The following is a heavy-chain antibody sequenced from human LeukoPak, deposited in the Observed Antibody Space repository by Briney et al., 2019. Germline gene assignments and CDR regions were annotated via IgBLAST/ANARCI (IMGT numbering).Heavy chain of an antibody. J-gene: IGHJ4*02. CDR3: ASQYYDFWSNYYRGFDY. CDR1: GGSIGSGGYY. D-gene: IGHD3-3*01. Sequence: PSETLSLTCTVYGGSIGSGGYYWSWIRQPPGKGLEWIGYIYHSGSTYYNPSLKSRVTISVDTSKNQFSLKLSSVTAADTAVYYCASQYYDFWSNYYRGFDYWGQGTLVTVSS. CDR2: IYHSGST. V-gene: IGHV4-30-2*01.